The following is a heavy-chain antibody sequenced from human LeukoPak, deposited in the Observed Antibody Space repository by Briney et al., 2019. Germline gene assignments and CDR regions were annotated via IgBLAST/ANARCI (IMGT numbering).Heavy chain of an antibody. CDR2: IYHSGST. V-gene: IGHV4-38-2*02. Sequence: PSETLSLTCTVSGYSISSGYYWGWIRLPPGKGLEWIGSIYHSGSTYYNPSLKSRVTISVDTSKNQFSLKLSSVTAADTAVYYCARHSSVVSIDYWGQGTLVTVSS. CDR3: ARHSSVVSIDY. CDR1: GYSISSGYY. D-gene: IGHD4-23*01. J-gene: IGHJ4*02.